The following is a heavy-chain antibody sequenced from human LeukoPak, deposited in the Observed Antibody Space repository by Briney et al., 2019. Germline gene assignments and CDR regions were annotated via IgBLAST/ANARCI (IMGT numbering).Heavy chain of an antibody. Sequence: TPSGTLSLTCAVSGGSISSSNWWSWVRQPPGKGLEWIGEIYHSGSTNYNPSLKSRVTISVDKSKNQFSLKLSSVTAADTAVYYCARGRIAVAGGRPKHRYFDYWGQGTLVTVSS. CDR2: IYHSGST. D-gene: IGHD6-19*01. CDR3: ARGRIAVAGGRPKHRYFDY. J-gene: IGHJ4*02. CDR1: GGSISSSNW. V-gene: IGHV4-4*02.